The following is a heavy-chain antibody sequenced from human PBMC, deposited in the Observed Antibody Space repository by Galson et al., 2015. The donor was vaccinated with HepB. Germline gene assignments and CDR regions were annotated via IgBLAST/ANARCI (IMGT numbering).Heavy chain of an antibody. D-gene: IGHD3-9*01. CDR3: AKDGRAYFGVLPGAWVPSHFDN. Sequence: SLRLSCAASGFTFSTYAMSRVRQAPGKGLEWVSLITTSAGSTYYSDSVKGRFTISRDNSKNTLYLQMNSLRADDTAVYYCAKDGRAYFGVLPGAWVPSHFDNWGQGTLVPVSS. CDR2: ITTSAGST. J-gene: IGHJ4*01. V-gene: IGHV3-23*01. CDR1: GFTFSTYA.